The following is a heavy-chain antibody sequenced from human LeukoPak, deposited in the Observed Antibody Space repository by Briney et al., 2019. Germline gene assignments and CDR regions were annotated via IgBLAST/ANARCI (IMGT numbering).Heavy chain of an antibody. D-gene: IGHD2-8*01. V-gene: IGHV3-30*02. CDR2: MEYDGSIK. J-gene: IGHJ4*02. CDR3: AKDRREGDIVLMVYDY. Sequence: GGSLRLSCAASGFTFSSYDMHWVRQAPGKGLEWVAFMEYDGSIKYYADSVKGRFTISRDNSKNTLYLQMNSLRAEDTAVYYCAKDRREGDIVLMVYDYWGQGTLVTVSS. CDR1: GFTFSSYD.